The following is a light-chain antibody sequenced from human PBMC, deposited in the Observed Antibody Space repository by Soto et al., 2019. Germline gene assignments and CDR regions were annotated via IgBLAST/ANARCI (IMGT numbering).Light chain of an antibody. CDR3: QQYTKWPIT. V-gene: IGKV3D-15*03. J-gene: IGKJ5*01. CDR2: GAS. CDR1: QSISDT. Sequence: EIVMTQSPATLCVSPGGRATLSCRASQSISDTLAWYQQKPGQAPRLLIDGASDRTARTAGSISSGGAATDFLPTISILQPDDFATYYCQQYTKWPITFGQGTRLEIK.